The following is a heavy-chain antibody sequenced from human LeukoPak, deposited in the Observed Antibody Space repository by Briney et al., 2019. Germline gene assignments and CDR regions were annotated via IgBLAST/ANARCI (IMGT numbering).Heavy chain of an antibody. CDR2: IHHSGSS. J-gene: IGHJ4*02. CDR3: ARVSTDYYDSSGGVDY. Sequence: SETLSLTCTVSDGSISSYSWSWIRQPPGKGLEWIGDIHHSGSSNYNPSLKSRVTISVDTPKKQFSLQLSSVTAADTAVYYCARVSTDYYDSSGGVDYWGQGTLVTVSS. V-gene: IGHV4-59*01. D-gene: IGHD3-22*01. CDR1: DGSISSYS.